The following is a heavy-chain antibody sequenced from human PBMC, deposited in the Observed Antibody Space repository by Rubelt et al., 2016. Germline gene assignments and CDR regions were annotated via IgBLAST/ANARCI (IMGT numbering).Heavy chain of an antibody. CDR2: INAGNGNT. D-gene: IGHD6-19*01. CDR1: GYTFTSYA. Sequence: QVQLVQSGAEVKKPGASVKVSCKASGYTFTSYAMHWVRQAPGQRLEWMGWINAGNGNTKYSQTFQGSVTITSDTSASTAYMGLSSLRSEDTAVYYCARVIWGSGWSNNWFDPWGQGTLVTVSS. CDR3: ARVIWGSGWSNNWFDP. J-gene: IGHJ5*02. V-gene: IGHV1-3*01.